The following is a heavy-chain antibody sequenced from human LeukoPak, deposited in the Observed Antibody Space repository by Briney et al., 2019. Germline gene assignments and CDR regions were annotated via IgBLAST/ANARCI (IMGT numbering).Heavy chain of an antibody. Sequence: GGSLRLSCAASGFTFSGSALHWVRQTSGKGLEWVGRIRSKANNYATTYAASVKGRFTISRDDSKNTAYLQMNSLKTEDTAVYYCTRQGVAVAVTGFYYYYYMDVWGKGTTVTVSS. CDR3: TRQGVAVAVTGFYYYYYMDV. D-gene: IGHD6-19*01. J-gene: IGHJ6*03. CDR2: IRSKANNYAT. V-gene: IGHV3-73*01. CDR1: GFTFSGSA.